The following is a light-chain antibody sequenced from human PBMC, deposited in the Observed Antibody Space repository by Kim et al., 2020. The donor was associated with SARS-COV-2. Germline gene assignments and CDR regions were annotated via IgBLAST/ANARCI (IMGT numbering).Light chain of an antibody. CDR3: QQSHTTPLLT. CDR2: AAS. V-gene: IGKV1-39*01. Sequence: DIQMTQSPSSLAASVGDRVTIACRASQRISTYLNWYQQKPGKAPKLLIYAASRLQSGVPSRFSGSGSGTDFTLTISSLQPEDFASYYCQQSHTTPLLTFGGGTKVDI. CDR1: QRISTY. J-gene: IGKJ4*01.